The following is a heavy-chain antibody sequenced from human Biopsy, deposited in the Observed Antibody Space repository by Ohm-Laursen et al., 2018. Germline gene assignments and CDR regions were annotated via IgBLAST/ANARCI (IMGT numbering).Heavy chain of an antibody. CDR1: GYSISSGYY. V-gene: IGHV4-38-2*02. CDR2: IYHSGST. CDR3: AGDRGYYSDRTVPGYFDL. Sequence: SDTLSFTCAVSGYSISSGYYWGWIRQPPGKGLEWIGSIYHSGSTYYNPSLKSRVTISVDTSKNQFSLKLSSVTAADTAGYYCAGDRGYYSDRTVPGYFDLWGRGTLVTVSS. J-gene: IGHJ2*01. D-gene: IGHD3-22*01.